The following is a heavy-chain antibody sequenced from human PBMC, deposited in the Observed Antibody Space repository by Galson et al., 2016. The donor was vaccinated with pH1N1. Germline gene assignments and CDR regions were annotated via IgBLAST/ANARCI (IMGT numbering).Heavy chain of an antibody. D-gene: IGHD3-9*01. CDR3: AKRKPNFDPHVIDF. CDR2: IHPGGST. V-gene: IGHV4-34*01. J-gene: IGHJ4*02. CDR1: GGSLSGTY. Sequence: ETLSLTCAVYGGSLSGTYWSWLRQSPGKGLEWIGEIHPGGSTNYNPSLKSRVTLFADTSRNQFSLNLSSLTAADTALYFCAKRKPNFDPHVIDFWGQGALVSVSS.